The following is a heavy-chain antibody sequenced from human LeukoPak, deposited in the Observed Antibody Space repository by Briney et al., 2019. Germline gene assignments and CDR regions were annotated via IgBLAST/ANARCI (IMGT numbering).Heavy chain of an antibody. Sequence: PGGSLRLSCAASGFTFSSYSMNWVRQAPGKGLEWVSYINSSSSTIYYADSVKGRFTISRDNAKNSLYLQMNSLRAEDTAVYYCAKEGGTGTRFDYWGQGTLVTVSS. J-gene: IGHJ4*02. CDR1: GFTFSSYS. CDR2: INSSSSTI. CDR3: AKEGGTGTRFDY. D-gene: IGHD1-7*01. V-gene: IGHV3-48*01.